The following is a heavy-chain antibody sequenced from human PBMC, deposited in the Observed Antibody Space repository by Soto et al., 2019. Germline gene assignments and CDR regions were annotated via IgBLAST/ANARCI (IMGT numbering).Heavy chain of an antibody. CDR1: GYTFTSYG. Sequence: GASVKVSCKASGYTFTSYGISWVRQAPGQGLEWMGWISVYNGNTNYAQKLQGRVTMTTDTSTSTAYMELRSLRSDDTAVYYCAREVEGYTYGRDYFDYWGQGTLVTVSS. D-gene: IGHD5-18*01. CDR2: ISVYNGNT. J-gene: IGHJ4*02. CDR3: AREVEGYTYGRDYFDY. V-gene: IGHV1-18*01.